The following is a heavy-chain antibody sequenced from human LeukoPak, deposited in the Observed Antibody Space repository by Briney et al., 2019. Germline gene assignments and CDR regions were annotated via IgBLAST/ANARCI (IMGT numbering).Heavy chain of an antibody. CDR3: AKVNTATYIIRDTFDI. Sequence: GGSLRLSCAASGFTFSSYAMSWVRQAPGKGLEWVSAISGSGGSTYYAVPAKGRFTISRDNSKNTLCLQMNSLRVEDTAVYYCAKVNTATYIIRDTFDIWGQGTMVIVSS. V-gene: IGHV3-23*01. D-gene: IGHD2-15*01. CDR1: GFTFSSYA. CDR2: ISGSGGST. J-gene: IGHJ3*02.